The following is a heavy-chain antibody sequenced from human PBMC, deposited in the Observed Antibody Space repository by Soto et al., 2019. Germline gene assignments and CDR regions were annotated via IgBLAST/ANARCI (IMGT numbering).Heavy chain of an antibody. V-gene: IGHV3-23*01. CDR2: ISGSGGGT. Sequence: QAGGSLRLSCAASGFTFRTYAMNWVRQAPGKGLAWVSGISGSGGGTYYAGSVKGRFTISRDNSKNTLYLQMNSLRAEDTAVYYCAKDRTVYYDFWSGPPSLDVWGQGTTVTVSS. J-gene: IGHJ6*02. D-gene: IGHD3-3*01. CDR3: AKDRTVYYDFWSGPPSLDV. CDR1: GFTFRTYA.